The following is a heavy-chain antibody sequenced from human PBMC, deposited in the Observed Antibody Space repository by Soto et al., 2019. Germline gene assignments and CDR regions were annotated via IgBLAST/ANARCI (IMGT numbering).Heavy chain of an antibody. CDR3: TRDWEITVSTWSFGGF. J-gene: IGHJ4*02. Sequence: QVQLVQSGAEVKKPGSSVKVSCKASGGTFSPYTITWVRQAPGQGLEWMGRIIPFHGVTNYAQKFQARVTIPADKSTSTAYMELSGLRFEDTAMYYCTRDWEITVSTWSFGGFWGRGTLVTVSS. D-gene: IGHD3-10*01. CDR1: GGTFSPYT. CDR2: IIPFHGVT. V-gene: IGHV1-69*08.